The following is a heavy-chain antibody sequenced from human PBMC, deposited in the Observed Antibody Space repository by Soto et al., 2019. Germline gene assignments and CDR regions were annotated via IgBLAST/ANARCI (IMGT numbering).Heavy chain of an antibody. CDR1: GLTFNDHY. Sequence: EVQLVESGGALVQPGGSLRLSCVASGLTFNDHYMDWVRQAPGKGLEWVARVRNKPNRYSTEYAASVRGRFSISRDDSMNSVYLQMNSLKTEDTAVYYCARGGSYLAFDYWGQGTLVTVSS. CDR3: ARGGSYLAFDY. CDR2: VRNKPNRYST. V-gene: IGHV3-72*01. D-gene: IGHD1-26*01. J-gene: IGHJ4*02.